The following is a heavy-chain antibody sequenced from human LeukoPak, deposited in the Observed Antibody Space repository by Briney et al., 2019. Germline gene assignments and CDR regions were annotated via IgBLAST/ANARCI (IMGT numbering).Heavy chain of an antibody. CDR1: GFTFSSYA. CDR3: AKDLSPGPD. V-gene: IGHV3-23*01. D-gene: IGHD2/OR15-2a*01. J-gene: IGHJ4*02. Sequence: PGGSLRLSCAASGFTFSSYAMNWVRQAPGKGLEWVSAISGSADRTYYAESVKGRFTISRDNSKNTLYLQMNRMRGEDTAVYYCAKDLSPGPDWGQGTLVTVSS. CDR2: ISGSADRT.